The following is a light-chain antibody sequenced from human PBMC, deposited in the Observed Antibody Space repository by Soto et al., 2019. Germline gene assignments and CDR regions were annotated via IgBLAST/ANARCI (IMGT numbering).Light chain of an antibody. CDR3: QQYNSYSWT. Sequence: DIQMTQSPSTLSASVGDRVTITCRASQSISSWLAWYQQKPGKAPKLLRYEAASLESGVPSRFSGSGAGTEFTLTISSLQPDDFATYYCQQYNSYSWTFGQGTKVEIK. CDR2: EAA. V-gene: IGKV1-5*03. CDR1: QSISSW. J-gene: IGKJ1*01.